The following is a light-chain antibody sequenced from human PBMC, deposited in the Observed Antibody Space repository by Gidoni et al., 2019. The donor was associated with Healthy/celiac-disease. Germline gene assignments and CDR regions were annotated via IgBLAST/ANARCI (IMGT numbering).Light chain of an antibody. V-gene: IGLV3-25*03. CDR3: QSADSSGTYVV. Sequence: SYDLTQPPSLSVSPGQTARITFSGDALPQQYAYWYQQKPGQAPVRVIYKDSERPSGIPERFSGSSSGTTVTLTISGVQAEDEADYYCQSADSSGTYVVFGGGTKLTVL. J-gene: IGLJ2*01. CDR1: ALPQQY. CDR2: KDS.